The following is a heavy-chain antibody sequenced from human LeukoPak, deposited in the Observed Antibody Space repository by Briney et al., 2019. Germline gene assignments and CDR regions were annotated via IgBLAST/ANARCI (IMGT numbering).Heavy chain of an antibody. CDR1: GGSISSYF. CDR3: ARGQKYRNGYTVTELGSGYFDY. Sequence: SETLSLTCTVSGGSISSYFWSWIRQPPGKGLEWIGYIYYSESTNYNPSLKSRVTISVDTSKNQFSLKLSSVTAADTAVYYCARGQKYRNGYTVTELGSGYFDYWGQGTLVTVSS. J-gene: IGHJ4*02. D-gene: IGHD5-18*01. CDR2: IYYSEST. V-gene: IGHV4-59*01.